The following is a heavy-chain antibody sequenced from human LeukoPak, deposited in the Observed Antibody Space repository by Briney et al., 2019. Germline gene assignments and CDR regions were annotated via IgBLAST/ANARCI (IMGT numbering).Heavy chain of an antibody. CDR2: IYSGGAT. Sequence: TGGSLRLSCAASGFTVSRDYMSWVRQAPGKGLEWVSVIYSGGATYYADSVKGRFTISRDNSKNTVYLQMNSLRVDDTAVYYCARHDWFDPWGQGTRVTVSS. J-gene: IGHJ5*02. V-gene: IGHV3-66*04. CDR1: GFTVSRDY. CDR3: ARHDWFDP.